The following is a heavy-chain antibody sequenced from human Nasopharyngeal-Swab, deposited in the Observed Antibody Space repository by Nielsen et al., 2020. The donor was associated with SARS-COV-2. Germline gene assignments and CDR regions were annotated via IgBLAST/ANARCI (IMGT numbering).Heavy chain of an antibody. J-gene: IGHJ4*02. Sequence: SCAIFGDTVSSNIATWNGIRQSPWRGLEGLGRTYYRSKWYDDFAGSVKSRKRINPDTSKNQFSLQLNSVTPEDTAVYYCARRGVGATGPFDYWGQGTPVIVSS. CDR2: TYYRSKWYD. CDR3: ARRGVGATGPFDY. D-gene: IGHD1-26*01. CDR1: GDTVSSNIAT. V-gene: IGHV6-1*01.